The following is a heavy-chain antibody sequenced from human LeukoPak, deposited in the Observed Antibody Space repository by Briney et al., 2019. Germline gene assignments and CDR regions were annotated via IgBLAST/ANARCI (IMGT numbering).Heavy chain of an antibody. CDR2: ISSSSSYI. Sequence: PGGSLRLSCAASGFRFDDHVVHWVRQAPGKGLEWVSSISSSSSYIYYADSVKGRFTISRDNAKNSLYLQMNSLRAEDTAVYYCARDSMVRGDRVDYWGQGTLVTVSS. V-gene: IGHV3-21*01. CDR3: ARDSMVRGDRVDY. CDR1: GFRFDDHV. D-gene: IGHD3-10*01. J-gene: IGHJ4*02.